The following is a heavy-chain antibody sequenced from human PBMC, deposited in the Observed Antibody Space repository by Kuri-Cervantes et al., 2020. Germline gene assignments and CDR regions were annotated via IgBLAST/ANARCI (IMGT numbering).Heavy chain of an antibody. D-gene: IGHD4-23*01. V-gene: IGHV3-7*01. Sequence: GESLKISCATSGFTFSNYWMNWVRQAPGKGLEWVGNINREGGEKYYLDSVKGRFIISRDNAKNSLFLQMNSLRAEDTALCYCARDTDGGFSWSYWGQGTLVTVSS. CDR3: ARDTDGGFSWSY. CDR1: GFTFSNYW. CDR2: INREGGEK. J-gene: IGHJ4*02.